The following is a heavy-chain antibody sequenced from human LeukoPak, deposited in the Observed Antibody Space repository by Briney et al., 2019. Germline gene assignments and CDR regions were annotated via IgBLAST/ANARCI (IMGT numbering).Heavy chain of an antibody. V-gene: IGHV3-30-3*01. Sequence: GGSLRLSCAASGFTFSSYAMHWVRQAPGKGLEWVAVISYDGSNKYYADSVKGRFTISRDNSKNTLYLQMNSLRAEDTAVYYCARLSSSWSPTSPYWGQGTLVTVSS. CDR2: ISYDGSNK. CDR3: ARLSSSWSPTSPY. D-gene: IGHD6-13*01. CDR1: GFTFSSYA. J-gene: IGHJ4*02.